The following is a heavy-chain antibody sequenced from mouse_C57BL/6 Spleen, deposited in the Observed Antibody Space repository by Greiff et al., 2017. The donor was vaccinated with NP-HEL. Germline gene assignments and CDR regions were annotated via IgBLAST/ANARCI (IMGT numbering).Heavy chain of an antibody. CDR1: GYSITSGYY. D-gene: IGHD2-1*01. CDR3: ARVHYGNYYFDY. V-gene: IGHV3-6*01. Sequence: EVKLQESGPGLVKPSQSLSLTCSVTGYSITSGYYWNWIRQFPGNKLEWMGYISYDGSNNYNPSLKNRISITRDTSKNQFFLKLNSVTTEDTATYYCARVHYGNYYFDYWGQGTTLTVSS. CDR2: ISYDGSN. J-gene: IGHJ2*01.